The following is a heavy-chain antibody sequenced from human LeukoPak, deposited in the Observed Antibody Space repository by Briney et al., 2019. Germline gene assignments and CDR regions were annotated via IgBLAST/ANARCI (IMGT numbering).Heavy chain of an antibody. Sequence: SETLSLTCAVYGGSFSGYYWSWIRQPPGKGLEWIGEINHSGSTNYNPSLKSRVTISVDTSKNQFSLKLSSVTAADTAVYYCAGGGGDDSSGYPENPFDYWGQGTLVTVSS. CDR1: GGSFSGYY. CDR3: AGGGGDDSSGYPENPFDY. D-gene: IGHD3-22*01. J-gene: IGHJ4*02. CDR2: INHSGST. V-gene: IGHV4-34*01.